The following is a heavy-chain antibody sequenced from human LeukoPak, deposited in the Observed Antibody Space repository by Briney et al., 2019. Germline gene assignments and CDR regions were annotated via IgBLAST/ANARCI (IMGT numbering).Heavy chain of an antibody. D-gene: IGHD3-10*01. CDR3: AGEEGPLWFGELGYYFDY. CDR2: IYYSGST. J-gene: IGHJ4*02. Sequence: SETLSLTCTVSGGSISSSSYYWGWIRQPPGKGLEWIGSIYYSGSTYYNPSLKSRVTISVDTSKNQFSLKLSSVTAADTAVYYCAGEEGPLWFGELGYYFDYWGQGTLVTVSS. V-gene: IGHV4-39*07. CDR1: GGSISSSSYY.